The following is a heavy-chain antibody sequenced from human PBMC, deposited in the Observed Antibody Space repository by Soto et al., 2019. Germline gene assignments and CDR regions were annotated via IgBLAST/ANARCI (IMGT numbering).Heavy chain of an antibody. CDR2: ISAYNGNT. D-gene: IGHD3-22*01. Sequence: GASVKVSCKASGYTFTSHGISWVRQAPGQGLEWMGWISAYNGNTNYAQKLQGRVTMTTDTSTSTAYMELRSLRSDDTAVYYCAREYREYYYDSSGYYPSAFDIWGQGTMVTVSS. CDR3: AREYREYYYDSSGYYPSAFDI. CDR1: GYTFTSHG. J-gene: IGHJ3*02. V-gene: IGHV1-18*01.